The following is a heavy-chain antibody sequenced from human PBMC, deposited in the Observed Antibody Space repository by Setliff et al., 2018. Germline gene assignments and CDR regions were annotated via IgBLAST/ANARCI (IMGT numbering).Heavy chain of an antibody. Sequence: PGGSLRLSCAASGFTFSRYSMNWVRQAPGKGLEWVANIKEDGSQRNYVDAVRGRFTVSRDNARNLLYLQMNSLRVDDTAVYYCSSYLVSWGQGALVTVSS. D-gene: IGHD2-21*01. V-gene: IGHV3-7*01. CDR1: GFTFSRYS. J-gene: IGHJ4*02. CDR2: IKEDGSQR. CDR3: SSYLVS.